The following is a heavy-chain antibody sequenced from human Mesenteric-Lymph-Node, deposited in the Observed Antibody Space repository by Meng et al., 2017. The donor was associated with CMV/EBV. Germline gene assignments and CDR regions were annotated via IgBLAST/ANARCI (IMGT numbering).Heavy chain of an antibody. CDR3: ANPSTIFGVVSPFDY. Sequence: GESLKISCAASGFTFSSYAMTWVRQAPGKGLEWVSVIYSVSSTSYADSVKGRFTISRDNSKNTVYLQMNSLRADDTAVYYCANPSTIFGVVSPFDYWGQGTLVTVSS. J-gene: IGHJ4*02. V-gene: IGHV3-23*03. D-gene: IGHD3-3*01. CDR1: GFTFSSYA. CDR2: IYSVSST.